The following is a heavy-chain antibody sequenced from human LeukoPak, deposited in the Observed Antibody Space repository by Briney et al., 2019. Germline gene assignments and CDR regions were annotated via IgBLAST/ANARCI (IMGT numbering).Heavy chain of an antibody. CDR2: INSDGSGT. V-gene: IGHV3-74*01. Sequence: GGSLRLSCAASGFTFSSYWFHWVRQAPGKGLVWVSRINSDGSGTTYADSVKGRFTISRDNAKNSLYLQMNSLRAEDTAVYYCARGTGSSGRIFDYWGQGTLVTVSS. CDR3: ARGTGSSGRIFDY. CDR1: GFTFSSYW. D-gene: IGHD3-22*01. J-gene: IGHJ4*02.